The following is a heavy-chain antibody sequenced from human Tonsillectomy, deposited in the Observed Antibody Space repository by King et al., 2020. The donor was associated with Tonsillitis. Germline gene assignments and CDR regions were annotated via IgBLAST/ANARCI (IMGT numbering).Heavy chain of an antibody. CDR1: GFSFSRYS. V-gene: IGHV3-21*01. D-gene: IGHD5-24*01. Sequence: VQLVESGGGLVKPGGSLRLSCAASGFSFSRYSMAWVRQAPGKGLEWVSSISSGNGYIYYADSVKGRFIISRDNAKNSLYLLMNSLRAEDTAVYYCARDRGDGRQVPLDHWGQGTLVTVSS. CDR2: ISSGNGYI. CDR3: ARDRGDGRQVPLDH. J-gene: IGHJ4*02.